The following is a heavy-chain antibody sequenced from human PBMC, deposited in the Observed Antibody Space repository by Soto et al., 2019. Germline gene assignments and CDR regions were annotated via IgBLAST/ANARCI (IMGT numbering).Heavy chain of an antibody. J-gene: IGHJ3*02. CDR2: IYSGGST. V-gene: IGHV3-66*01. Sequence: EVQLVESGGGLVQPGGSLRLSCAASGFTVSSNYMSWVRQAPGKGLEWVSVIYSGGSTYYADSVKGRFTISRDSSKNTLYIEMNSLSAEDTAVYYCARVVPDAFDIWGQGTMVTVSS. D-gene: IGHD2-15*01. CDR3: ARVVPDAFDI. CDR1: GFTVSSNY.